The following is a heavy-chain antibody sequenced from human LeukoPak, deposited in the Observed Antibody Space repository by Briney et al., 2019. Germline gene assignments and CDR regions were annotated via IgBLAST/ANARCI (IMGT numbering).Heavy chain of an antibody. J-gene: IGHJ6*03. V-gene: IGHV3-49*04. CDR3: AKDTGRPPRYYYYYMDV. D-gene: IGHD4-17*01. CDR1: GFTFGDYA. Sequence: GGSLRLSCTASGFTFGDYAMSWVRQAPGKGLEWVGLIRSKAYGGTTEYAASVKGRFTISRDDSKSIAYLQMNSLRAEDTAVYYCAKDTGRPPRYYYYYMDVWGKGTTVTISS. CDR2: IRSKAYGGTT.